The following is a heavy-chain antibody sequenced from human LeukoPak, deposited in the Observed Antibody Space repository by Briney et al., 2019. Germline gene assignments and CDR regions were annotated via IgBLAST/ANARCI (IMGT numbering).Heavy chain of an antibody. CDR1: GASISNSRDY. Sequence: SETLSLTCTVSGASISNSRDYWGWIRQPPGKGLEWIGSIFFSGSTYYNPSLKSRAAISVDSSKNQFSMKLSSVTAADTAFYYCARHVEIAVAGPIEYWGQGTLVPVSS. CDR2: IFFSGST. CDR3: ARHVEIAVAGPIEY. V-gene: IGHV4-39*01. D-gene: IGHD6-19*01. J-gene: IGHJ4*02.